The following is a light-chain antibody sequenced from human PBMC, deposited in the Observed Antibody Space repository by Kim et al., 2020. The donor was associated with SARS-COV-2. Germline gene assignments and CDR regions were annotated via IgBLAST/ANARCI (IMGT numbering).Light chain of an antibody. Sequence: SYELTQPPSVSVAPGKTARITCGGNNIGSKSVHLYQQKPGQAPVLVIYYDSDRPSGIPERFSGSNSGNTATLTISRVEAGDEADYYCQVWDSSSDHPVFGGGTKLTVL. CDR3: QVWDSSSDHPV. J-gene: IGLJ3*02. V-gene: IGLV3-21*04. CDR2: YDS. CDR1: NIGSKS.